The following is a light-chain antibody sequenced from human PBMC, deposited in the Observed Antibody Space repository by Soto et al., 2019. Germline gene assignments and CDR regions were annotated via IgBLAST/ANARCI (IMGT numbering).Light chain of an antibody. CDR3: SSYTSSTHYV. CDR2: EVN. Sequence: QSALTQPASVSGSPGQSFTVSCTGTSSDIGSYNYVSWYQQHPGKAPKLIIFEVNNRPSGVFDRFSGSKSGNTASLTISGLQAEDEADYYCSSYTSSTHYVFGTGTKLTVL. CDR1: SSDIGSYNY. V-gene: IGLV2-14*01. J-gene: IGLJ1*01.